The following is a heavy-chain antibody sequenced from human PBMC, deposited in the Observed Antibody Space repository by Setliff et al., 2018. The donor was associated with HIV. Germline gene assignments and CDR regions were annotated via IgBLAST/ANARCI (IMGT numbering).Heavy chain of an antibody. D-gene: IGHD5-12*01. CDR2: IYPGDSDT. CDR3: ASQLTGYSEPDAFDI. V-gene: IGHV5-51*01. Sequence: PGESLKISCKGSGYSFTSYWIGWVRQMPGKGLEWMGIIYPGDSDTRYSPSFQGQVTISADKSISTAYLQWSSLKASDTAMYYCASQLTGYSEPDAFDIWGQGTMVTVSS. J-gene: IGHJ3*02. CDR1: GYSFTSYW.